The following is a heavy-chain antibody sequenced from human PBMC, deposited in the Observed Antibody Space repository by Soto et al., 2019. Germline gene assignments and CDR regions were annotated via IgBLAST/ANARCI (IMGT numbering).Heavy chain of an antibody. Sequence: SETQSLTCAVYGGSFSGYYWSWIRQPPGKGLEWIGEINHSGSTNYNASLKSRVTISVDTSKNQFSLKLSSVTPADTAVYYCASTGFLEWLYVFDYWGQGSLVTVS. J-gene: IGHJ4*02. V-gene: IGHV4-34*01. CDR2: INHSGST. CDR3: ASTGFLEWLYVFDY. CDR1: GGSFSGYY. D-gene: IGHD3-3*01.